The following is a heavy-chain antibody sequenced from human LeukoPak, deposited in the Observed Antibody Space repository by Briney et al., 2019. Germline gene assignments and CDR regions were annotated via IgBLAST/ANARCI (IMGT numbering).Heavy chain of an antibody. J-gene: IGHJ6*03. D-gene: IGHD6-19*01. CDR3: ARDGDRQAGYYYYYYMDV. CDR2: IYSSGST. Sequence: SETLSLTCTVSGGSINSYYWSWIRQPPGKGLEWIGYIYSSGSTNYNPSLKSRVTISVDTSKNQFSLKLSSVTAADTAVYYCARDGDRQAGYYYYYYMDVWGKGTTVTISS. V-gene: IGHV4-59*12. CDR1: GGSINSYY.